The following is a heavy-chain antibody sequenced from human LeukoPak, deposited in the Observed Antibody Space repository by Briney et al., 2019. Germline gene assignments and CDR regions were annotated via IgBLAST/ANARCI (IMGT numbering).Heavy chain of an antibody. Sequence: SETLSLTCTVSGGSISSSSYYWGWIRQPPGKGREGVGSIYYSGSTYYNPSLKSPVTISVDTSKTQFSLKLSSVTAADTAVYYCARYAGSSWYNWFDHWGQGTLVTVSS. D-gene: IGHD6-13*01. CDR3: ARYAGSSWYNWFDH. CDR2: IYYSGST. CDR1: GGSISSSSYY. V-gene: IGHV4-39*01. J-gene: IGHJ5*02.